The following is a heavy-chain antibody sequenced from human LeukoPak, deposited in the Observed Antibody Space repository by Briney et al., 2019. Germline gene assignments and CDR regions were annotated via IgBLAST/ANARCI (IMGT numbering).Heavy chain of an antibody. Sequence: GGSLRLSCAASGFTFSSYWMSWVRQAPGKGLEWVANIKQDGSEKYYVDSVKGRFTISRDNAKNSLYLQMNSLRAEDTAVYYCARDVYSSGWYQFFDYWGQGTLVTVSS. CDR1: GFTFSSYW. J-gene: IGHJ4*02. D-gene: IGHD6-19*01. V-gene: IGHV3-7*01. CDR2: IKQDGSEK. CDR3: ARDVYSSGWYQFFDY.